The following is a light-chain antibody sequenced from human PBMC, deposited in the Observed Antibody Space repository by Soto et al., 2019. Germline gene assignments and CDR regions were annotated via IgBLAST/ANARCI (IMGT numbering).Light chain of an antibody. V-gene: IGKV3D-7*01. CDR1: QSVSSSF. Sequence: PGEIVTLSYRASQSVSSSFLTWFQQKPGRAPRLLIYYASTRATSIPARFSGSGSGTDFTLTISSLQPEDFAVYYCQQDYNLPWTFGQGTKVDIK. CDR3: QQDYNLPWT. CDR2: YAS. J-gene: IGKJ1*01.